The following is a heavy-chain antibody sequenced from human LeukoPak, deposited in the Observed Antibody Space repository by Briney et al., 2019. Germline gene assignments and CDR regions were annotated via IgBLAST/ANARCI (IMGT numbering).Heavy chain of an antibody. CDR1: GFTFSSYA. Sequence: GRSLRLSCAASGFTFSSYAMHWVRQAPGKGLEWVAVISYDGSNKYYADSVKGRFTISRDNAKNSLYLQMNSLRAEDTALYYCAKELAVADVEDYGMDVWGQGTTVTVSS. V-gene: IGHV3-30-3*01. J-gene: IGHJ6*02. D-gene: IGHD6-19*01. CDR2: ISYDGSNK. CDR3: AKELAVADVEDYGMDV.